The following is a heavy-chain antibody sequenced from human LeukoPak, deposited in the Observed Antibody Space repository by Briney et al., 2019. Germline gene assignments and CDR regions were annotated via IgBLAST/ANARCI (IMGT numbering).Heavy chain of an antibody. CDR1: GYTFTGYY. V-gene: IGHV1-18*04. J-gene: IGHJ4*02. D-gene: IGHD4/OR15-4a*01. CDR3: AREISFMTMRMDY. CDR2: ISAYNGNT. Sequence: ASVKVSCKASGYTFTGYYMHWVRQAPGQGLEWMGWISAYNGNTNYARKLQGRVTMTTDTSTSTAYMELRSLRSDDTAVYYCAREISFMTMRMDYWGQGTLVTVSS.